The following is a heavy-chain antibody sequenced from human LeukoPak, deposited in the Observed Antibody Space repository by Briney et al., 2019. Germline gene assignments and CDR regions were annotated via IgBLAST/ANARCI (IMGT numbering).Heavy chain of an antibody. CDR1: GLTFSNYG. CDR2: ISDNGGRT. D-gene: IGHD3-10*02. CDR3: ASRQGLGWHYVN. Sequence: GGSLRLSCVDSGLTFSNYGMSWVRQVPGKGLEWVSGISDNGGRTNYADSVKGRFTISRDTSKNTLYLQMNSLRVEDTAIYYCASRQGLGWHYVNWGQGTLVTVSS. J-gene: IGHJ4*02. V-gene: IGHV3-23*01.